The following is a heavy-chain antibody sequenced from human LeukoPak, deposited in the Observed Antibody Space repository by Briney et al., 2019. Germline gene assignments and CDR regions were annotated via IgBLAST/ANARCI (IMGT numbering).Heavy chain of an antibody. CDR3: AAQDVNWFDP. CDR1: GGSISSGGYY. D-gene: IGHD2-15*01. CDR2: IYYSGST. Sequence: SETLSLACTVSGGSISSGGYYWSWIRQHPGKGLEWIGYIYYSGSTYYNPSLKSRVTISVDTSKNQFSLKLSSVTAADTAVYYCAAQDVNWFDPWGQGTLVTVSS. J-gene: IGHJ5*02. V-gene: IGHV4-31*03.